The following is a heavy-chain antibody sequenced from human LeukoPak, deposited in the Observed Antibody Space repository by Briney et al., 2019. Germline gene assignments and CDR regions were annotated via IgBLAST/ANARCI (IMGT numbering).Heavy chain of an antibody. D-gene: IGHD6-19*01. J-gene: IGHJ4*02. V-gene: IGHV5-51*01. CDR1: GYSFTTYW. CDR2: IYPGDSDT. CDR3: ARLTSGWYGGFDY. Sequence: KHGESLKISCKGSGYSFTTYWIAWVRQMPGKGLEWMGIIYPGDSDTRYSPSFQGQVTISADRSISTAYLQWSSLKASDTAMYYCARLTSGWYGGFDYWGQGTLVTVSP.